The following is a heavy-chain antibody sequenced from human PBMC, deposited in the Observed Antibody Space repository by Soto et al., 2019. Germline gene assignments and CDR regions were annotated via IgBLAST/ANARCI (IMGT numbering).Heavy chain of an antibody. V-gene: IGHV5-51*01. CDR2: IYPGDSGT. D-gene: IGHD4-17*01. CDR1: GHRFTRYW. CDR3: ARLMTTVTTSYYYGMDV. J-gene: IGHJ6*02. Sequence: GEALKISCTGSGHRFTRYWIGWVRQTPGKGLEWMGIIYPGDSGTRYSPSFQGQLTISADKSISTAYLQWSSLKASDTAMYYCARLMTTVTTSYYYGMDVWGQGTTVTVSS.